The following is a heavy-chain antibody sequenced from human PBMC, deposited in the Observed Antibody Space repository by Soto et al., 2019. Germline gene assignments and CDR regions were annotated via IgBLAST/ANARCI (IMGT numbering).Heavy chain of an antibody. CDR2: IYYSGST. D-gene: IGHD6-13*01. CDR1: GGSISSYY. V-gene: IGHV4-59*01. Sequence: PSETLSLTCTVSGGSISSYYWSGIRQPPRKGLEWIGYIYYSGSTNYNPSLKSRVTISADTSKNQFSLKLSSVTAADTAVYYCARDQGIAAADYYFDYWGQGTLVTVSS. CDR3: ARDQGIAAADYYFDY. J-gene: IGHJ4*02.